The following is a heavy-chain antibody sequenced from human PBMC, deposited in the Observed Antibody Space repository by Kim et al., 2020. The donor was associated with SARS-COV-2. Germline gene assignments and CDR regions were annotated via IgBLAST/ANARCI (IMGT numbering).Heavy chain of an antibody. CDR1: GFTFSAYG. V-gene: IGHV3-30*18. CDR3: AKGIGTGAVASSSNWFDP. D-gene: IGHD6-19*01. J-gene: IGHJ5*02. Sequence: GGSLRLSCAASGFTFSAYGMHWVRQAPGKGLEWVAVISYDEKVIYYADSVKGRFTISRDTSKNTLYLQMNSLRTEDTAVYYCAKGIGTGAVASSSNWFDPWGQGTLVTVSS. CDR2: ISYDEKVI.